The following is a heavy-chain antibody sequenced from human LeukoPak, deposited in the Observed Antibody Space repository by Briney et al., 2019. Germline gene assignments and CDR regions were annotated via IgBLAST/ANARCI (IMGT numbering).Heavy chain of an antibody. J-gene: IGHJ4*02. Sequence: PGGSLRLSCAASGFTVITNDMTWVRQAPGKGLEWVSVLYSDGNTKYADSVQGRFTISRDNSKNTLYLEMNSLSPDDTAVYCCARYDSRGSASTKFDYWGPGIQVTVSS. V-gene: IGHV3-53*01. CDR2: LYSDGNT. CDR1: GFTVITND. D-gene: IGHD3-3*01. CDR3: ARYDSRGSASTKFDY.